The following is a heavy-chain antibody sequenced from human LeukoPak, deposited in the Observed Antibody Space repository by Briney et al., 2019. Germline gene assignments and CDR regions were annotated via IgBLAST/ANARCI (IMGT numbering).Heavy chain of an antibody. V-gene: IGHV3-30*18. J-gene: IGHJ4*02. CDR2: ISYDGSNK. Sequence: GRSLRLSCAASGFTFSSYGMHGVRQAQGKGLEWVAVISYDGSNKYYADSVKGRFTISRDNSKNTLYLQMNSLRAEDTAVYYCAKDLSMVATRYYFDYWGQGTLVTVSS. D-gene: IGHD5-12*01. CDR3: AKDLSMVATRYYFDY. CDR1: GFTFSSYG.